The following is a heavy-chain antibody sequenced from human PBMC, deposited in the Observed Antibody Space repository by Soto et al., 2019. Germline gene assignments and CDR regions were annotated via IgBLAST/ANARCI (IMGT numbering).Heavy chain of an antibody. Sequence: ASVKGSCKASGYTFTGYYMHWVRQAPGQGLEWRGWINPNSGGTNYAQKFQGRVTMTRDTSISTAYMELSRLRSDDTAVYYCARDRDYDILTGYYPLAFDIWGQGTMVTVSS. D-gene: IGHD3-9*01. CDR2: INPNSGGT. J-gene: IGHJ3*02. V-gene: IGHV1-2*02. CDR3: ARDRDYDILTGYYPLAFDI. CDR1: GYTFTGYY.